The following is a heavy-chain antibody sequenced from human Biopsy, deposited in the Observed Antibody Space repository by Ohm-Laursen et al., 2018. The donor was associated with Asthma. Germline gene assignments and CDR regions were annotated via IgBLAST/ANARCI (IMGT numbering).Heavy chain of an antibody. CDR2: ISFDGSNE. J-gene: IGHJ4*02. CDR3: AKELFPGWELRRGPDS. V-gene: IGHV3-30*18. CDR1: GFSFSNFG. D-gene: IGHD1-26*01. Sequence: RSLSLSCTASGFSFSNFGMHWVRQAPGKGLEWVAVISFDGSNEDYADSVKGRFTISRDNSKNTLFLEMNSLRPEDTAVYYCAKELFPGWELRRGPDSWGQGTLVTVSS.